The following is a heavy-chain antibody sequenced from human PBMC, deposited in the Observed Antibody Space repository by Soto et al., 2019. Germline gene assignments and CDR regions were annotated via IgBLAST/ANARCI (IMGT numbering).Heavy chain of an antibody. Sequence: SGPTLVNPTHTLTLTCTFSGFSLSTDDVGVAWIRQPPGKALDWLAVIYWDDDKRYSPSLKSRLTITKDTSKNQVLLTMTNMDPVDTATYFCARSNYSISSFDYWGQGALVTVSS. J-gene: IGHJ4*02. CDR3: ARSNYSISSFDY. CDR1: GFSLSTDDVG. V-gene: IGHV2-5*02. D-gene: IGHD6-6*01. CDR2: IYWDDDK.